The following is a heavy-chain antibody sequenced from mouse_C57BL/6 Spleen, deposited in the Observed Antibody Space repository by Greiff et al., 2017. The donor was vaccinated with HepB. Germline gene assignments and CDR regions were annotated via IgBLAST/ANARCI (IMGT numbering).Heavy chain of an antibody. CDR1: GYTFTSYW. D-gene: IGHD4-1*01. Sequence: VQLQQSGTELVKPGASVKLSCKASGYTFTSYWMHWVKQRPGQGLEWIGNINPSNGGTNYNEKFKSKATLTVDKSSSTAYMQLSSLTSEDSAVYDCARLSVNWVSFAYWGQGTLVTVSA. J-gene: IGHJ3*01. V-gene: IGHV1-53*01. CDR2: INPSNGGT. CDR3: ARLSVNWVSFAY.